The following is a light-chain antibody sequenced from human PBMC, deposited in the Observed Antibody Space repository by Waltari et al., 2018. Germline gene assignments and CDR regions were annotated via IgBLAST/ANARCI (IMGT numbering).Light chain of an antibody. CDR1: SSDVGGYNY. CDR2: EVP. CDR3: SSYTSSSTFSVV. V-gene: IGLV2-14*01. J-gene: IGLJ2*01. Sequence: QSALPQPASVSGSPGQSITISGTGTSSDVGGYNYASWSQQHPGKAPKLIIYEVPNRPSGVSNRFSGSKSGNTASLTISGLQAEDEADYSCSSYTSSSTFSVVFGGGTKLTVL.